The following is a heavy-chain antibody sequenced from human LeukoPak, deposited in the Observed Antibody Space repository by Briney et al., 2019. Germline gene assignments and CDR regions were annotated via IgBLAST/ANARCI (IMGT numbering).Heavy chain of an antibody. CDR1: GFTFSSYG. Sequence: GGSLRLSCAASGFTFSSYGMHWVRQAPGKGLEWVAVISYDGSNKYYADSVKGRFTISRDNSKNTLYLQMNSLRAEDTAVYYCAKLSGSNGHDAFDIWGQGTMVTVSS. CDR3: AKLSGSNGHDAFDI. D-gene: IGHD1-26*01. J-gene: IGHJ3*02. V-gene: IGHV3-30*18. CDR2: ISYDGSNK.